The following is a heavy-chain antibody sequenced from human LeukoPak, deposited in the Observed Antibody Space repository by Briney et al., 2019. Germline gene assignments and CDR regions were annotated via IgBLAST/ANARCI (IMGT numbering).Heavy chain of an antibody. V-gene: IGHV3-23*01. CDR1: GFSFSSYA. CDR3: AKPRGSGPGMLEPDAFDI. D-gene: IGHD1-26*01. J-gene: IGHJ3*02. Sequence: GGSLRLSCVGSGFSFSSYAMSWVRQAPGKGLEWVSAIRGSGSRTYYADSVKGRFTISRDNSNNTLYLQMHSLRADDTAVYYCAKPRGSGPGMLEPDAFDIWGQGTMVTVSS. CDR2: IRGSGSRT.